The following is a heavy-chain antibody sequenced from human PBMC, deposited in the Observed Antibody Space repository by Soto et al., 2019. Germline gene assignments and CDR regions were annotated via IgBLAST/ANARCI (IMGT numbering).Heavy chain of an antibody. V-gene: IGHV3-23*01. J-gene: IGHJ4*02. D-gene: IGHD6-6*01. Sequence: GGSLRLSCAASGGTFISYAMSWVRQAPGKGLEWVSAISGSGGSTYYADSVKGRFTISRDNSKNTLYLQMNSLRAEDTAVYYCAKDPTARPDFDYWGQGTLVTVSS. CDR3: AKDPTARPDFDY. CDR2: ISGSGGST. CDR1: GGTFISYA.